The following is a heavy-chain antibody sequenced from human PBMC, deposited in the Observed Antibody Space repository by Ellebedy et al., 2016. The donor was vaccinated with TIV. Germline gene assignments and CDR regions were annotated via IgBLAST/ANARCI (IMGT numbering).Heavy chain of an antibody. D-gene: IGHD6-13*01. CDR3: ARDAASGKTDY. CDR1: GLSVSSNY. Sequence: GESLKISCAASGLSVSSNYMSWVRQAPGKGLEWVSTIYSGGDTDYADSVKGRFTISRDNAKNSLYLQMNSLRADDTALYYCARDAASGKTDYWGQGTLVTVSS. J-gene: IGHJ4*02. CDR2: IYSGGDT. V-gene: IGHV3-53*01.